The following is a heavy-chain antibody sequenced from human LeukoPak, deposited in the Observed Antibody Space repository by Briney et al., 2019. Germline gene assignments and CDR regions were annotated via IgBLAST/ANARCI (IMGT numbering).Heavy chain of an antibody. CDR1: GFTFSDYY. J-gene: IGHJ6*02. V-gene: IGHV3-11*06. CDR3: ARGWYYGMDV. D-gene: IGHD5-24*01. CDR2: IGRSGTYT. Sequence: GGSLRLSCAASGFTFSDYYMSWIRQAPGKELEWISYIGRSGTYTNYADSVKGRFTISRDNAKNTLYLQMNSLRAEDTAVYYCARGWYYGMDVWGRGTTITVSS.